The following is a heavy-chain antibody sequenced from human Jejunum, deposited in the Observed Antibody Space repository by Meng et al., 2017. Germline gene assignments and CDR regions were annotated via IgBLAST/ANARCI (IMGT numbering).Heavy chain of an antibody. J-gene: IGHJ4*02. D-gene: IGHD5-24*01. V-gene: IGHV4-4*02. CDR2: IYQSGST. CDR1: GGSTSSTNW. CDR3: ATSNDRDGYYLVY. Sequence: SETLSLTCAVSGGSTSSTNWWSWVRQPPGKGLEWIGEIYQSGSTNYNPSLKSRVTISIDKSKSQISLQLSTVTAADTAVYSCATSNDRDGYYLVYWGQGTLVTVSS.